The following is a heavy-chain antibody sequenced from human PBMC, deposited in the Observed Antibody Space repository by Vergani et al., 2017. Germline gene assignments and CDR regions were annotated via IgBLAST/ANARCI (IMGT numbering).Heavy chain of an antibody. CDR3: ARVVYGSESYIDY. CDR1: GFTFSSHA. D-gene: IGHD3-10*01. Sequence: EVQLLQSEGAVVQPGGSLRLSCVASGFTFSSHAMSWVRQAPGKGLEWISYITSNSGLTHYADSVKGRFTIFRDNAKNSLYLQMNRLRAEDTAVYYCARVVYGSESYIDYWGHGTLVTVSS. CDR2: ITSNSGLT. J-gene: IGHJ4*01. V-gene: IGHV3-48*01.